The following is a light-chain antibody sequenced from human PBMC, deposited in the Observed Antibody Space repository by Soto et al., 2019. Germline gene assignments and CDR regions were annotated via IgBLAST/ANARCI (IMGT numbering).Light chain of an antibody. CDR3: QQYYSSPRT. CDR2: WAS. J-gene: IGKJ4*01. CDR1: QTVLYRSNNMNY. Sequence: DIVMTQSPDSLAVSLGERATINCKSGQTVLYRSNNMNYLSWYQQKPGQPPKLLIYWASTRESGVPDRFSGSGSGTDLTLTISSLQAEDVAVYYCQQYYSSPRTFGGGTKVEIK. V-gene: IGKV4-1*01.